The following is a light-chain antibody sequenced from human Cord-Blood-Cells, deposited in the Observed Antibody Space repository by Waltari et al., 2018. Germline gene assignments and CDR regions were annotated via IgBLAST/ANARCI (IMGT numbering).Light chain of an antibody. J-gene: IGKJ1*01. CDR3: QQYGSSPGT. Sequence: EIVLTQSPGTLSLSPGERATPSCRASQSVSSSYLARYQQKTGQAPRLLIYGASSRATGVPGRFSGSGSRRDFNLSNSRLEPEDSAVYYCQQYGSSPGTFGKGTKVEI. CDR1: QSVSSSY. V-gene: IGKV3-20*01. CDR2: GAS.